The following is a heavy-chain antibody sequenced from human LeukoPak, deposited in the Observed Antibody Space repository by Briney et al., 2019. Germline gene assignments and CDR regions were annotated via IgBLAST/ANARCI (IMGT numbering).Heavy chain of an antibody. CDR1: GFTFSSYA. CDR3: ARIYGSGSYCLDY. D-gene: IGHD3-10*01. Sequence: GGSLRLSCAASGFTFSSYAMSWVRQAPGKGLEWVSVIYSGGSTYYADSVKGRFTISRDNSKNTLYLQMNSLRAEDTAVYYCARIYGSGSYCLDYWGQGTLVTVSS. J-gene: IGHJ4*02. V-gene: IGHV3-53*01. CDR2: IYSGGST.